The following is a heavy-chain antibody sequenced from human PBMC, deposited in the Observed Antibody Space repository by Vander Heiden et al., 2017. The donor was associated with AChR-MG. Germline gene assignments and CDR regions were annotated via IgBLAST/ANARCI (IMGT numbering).Heavy chain of an antibody. CDR3: ARETRRGYTYGTHWYFDL. V-gene: IGHV4-31*03. J-gene: IGHJ2*01. D-gene: IGHD5-18*01. CDR2: ISYSGST. Sequence: QVQLQESGPGLVEPSQTLTLTCSVSGGPISSSGFCWNWIRQHPGKGLEWIGYISYSGSTYYNPSLKSRVFISKDTPQNQFSLRLSSVTAADTAVYYCARETRRGYTYGTHWYFDLWGRGTLVTISS. CDR1: GGPISSSGFC.